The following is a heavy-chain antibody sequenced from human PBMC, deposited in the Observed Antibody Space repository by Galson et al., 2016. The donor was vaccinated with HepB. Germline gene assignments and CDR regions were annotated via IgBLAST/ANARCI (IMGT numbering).Heavy chain of an antibody. CDR1: GFTFSNYW. CDR2: VNTDGFSA. V-gene: IGHV3-74*01. J-gene: IGHJ6*02. CDR3: ARLRSTAASDFYLYDGMDV. Sequence: SLRLSCAASGFTFSNYWMHWVRQAPGKGLVWVSRVNTDGFSANYADSVKGRFFISRDNGKNTLYLEMNGLRVEDTAVYYCARLRSTAASDFYLYDGMDVWGQGTTVTVSS. D-gene: IGHD6-13*01.